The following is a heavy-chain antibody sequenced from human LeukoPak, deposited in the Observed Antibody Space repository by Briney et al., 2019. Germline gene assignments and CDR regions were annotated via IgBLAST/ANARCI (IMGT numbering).Heavy chain of an antibody. D-gene: IGHD2-21*02. V-gene: IGHV4-39*07. CDR2: IYYSGRT. CDR1: GGSISSSSYY. J-gene: IGHJ6*02. Sequence: SETLSLTCTVSGGSISSSSYYWGWIRQPPGKGLEWIGSIYYSGRTYYNPSLKSRVTISVDTSKNQFSLKLSSVTAADTAVYYCARASRTYCGGDCYLGVYYGMDVWGQGTTVTVSS. CDR3: ARASRTYCGGDCYLGVYYGMDV.